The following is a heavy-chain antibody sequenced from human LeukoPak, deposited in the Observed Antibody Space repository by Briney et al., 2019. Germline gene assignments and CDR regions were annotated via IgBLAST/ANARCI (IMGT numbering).Heavy chain of an antibody. V-gene: IGHV4-38-2*02. J-gene: IGHJ4*02. D-gene: IGHD6-13*01. CDR1: GYSISSGYY. CDR2: IYHSGST. CDR3: ARVTGYMVEDYFDS. Sequence: SETLSLTCTVSGYSISSGYYWGWIRQPPGKGLEWIGSIYHSGSTYYNPSLKSRVTISVDTSKNQFSLRLRSVTAADTAVYYCARVTGYMVEDYFDSWGQGTLVTVSS.